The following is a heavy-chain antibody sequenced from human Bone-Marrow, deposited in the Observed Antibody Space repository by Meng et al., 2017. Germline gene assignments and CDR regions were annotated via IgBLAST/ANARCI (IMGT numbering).Heavy chain of an antibody. J-gene: IGHJ2*01. CDR2: INHSGSS. Sequence: VQQWGAGLLKPSATLSLTCAVSGGSFSGYYWTWIRQPPGKGLEWIGEINHSGSSNYNPSLKSRVTLSADTPERQFSLKLSSVTAADTAVYYCARGRVTTVTTPNWYFDLWGRGTLVTVSS. CDR3: ARGRVTTVTTPNWYFDL. CDR1: GGSFSGYY. V-gene: IGHV4-34*01. D-gene: IGHD4-17*01.